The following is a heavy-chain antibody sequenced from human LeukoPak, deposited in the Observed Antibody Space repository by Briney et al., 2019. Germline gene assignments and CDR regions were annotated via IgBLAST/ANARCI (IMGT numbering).Heavy chain of an antibody. V-gene: IGHV1-2*02. Sequence: GASVKVSCKASGYTFTGYYMHWVRQAPGQGLEWMGWINPNSGGTNYAQKFQGRVTMTRDTSISTAYMELSRLRSDDTAVYYCARVARFGENTFYNWFDPWGQGTLVTVSS. J-gene: IGHJ5*02. D-gene: IGHD3-10*01. CDR3: ARVARFGENTFYNWFDP. CDR2: INPNSGGT. CDR1: GYTFTGYY.